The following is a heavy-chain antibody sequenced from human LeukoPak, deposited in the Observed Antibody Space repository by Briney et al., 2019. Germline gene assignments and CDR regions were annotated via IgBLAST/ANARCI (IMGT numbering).Heavy chain of an antibody. V-gene: IGHV3-30-3*01. CDR3: ARDGYGSGSYFPASPFDY. Sequence: GGSLRLSCAASGFTFSSYAMHWVRQAPGKGLEWVAVISYDGSNKYYADSVKGRFTISRDNSKNTLYLQMNSLRAEDTAVYYRARDGYGSGSYFPASPFDYWGQGTLVTVSS. J-gene: IGHJ4*02. D-gene: IGHD3-10*01. CDR1: GFTFSSYA. CDR2: ISYDGSNK.